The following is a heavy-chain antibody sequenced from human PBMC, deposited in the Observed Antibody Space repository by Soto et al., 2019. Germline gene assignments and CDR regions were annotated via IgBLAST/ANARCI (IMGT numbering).Heavy chain of an antibody. D-gene: IGHD2-2*01. J-gene: IGHJ6*03. Sequence: ASVKVSCKASGYTFTSYAMHWVRQAPGQRLEWMGWINAGNGNTKYSQKFQGRVTITRDTSASTAYMELSSLRSDDTAVYYCARDRVVVVPGRSSRMYYYYYMDVWGKGTTVTV. CDR1: GYTFTSYA. CDR2: INAGNGNT. CDR3: ARDRVVVVPGRSSRMYYYYYMDV. V-gene: IGHV1-3*01.